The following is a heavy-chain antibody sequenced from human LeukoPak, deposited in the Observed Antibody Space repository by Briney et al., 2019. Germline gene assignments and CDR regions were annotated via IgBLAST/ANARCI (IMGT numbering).Heavy chain of an antibody. Sequence: PSGTLSLTCAVSGSSISSSNWWSWVRQPPGKGLEWIGEIYHSGSTNYNPSLKSRVTISVDKSKSQFSLKLSSVTAADTAVYYCARRDYYDSSGLDYWGQGTLVTVSS. CDR3: ARRDYYDSSGLDY. CDR1: GSSISSSNW. V-gene: IGHV4-4*02. CDR2: IYHSGST. D-gene: IGHD3-22*01. J-gene: IGHJ4*02.